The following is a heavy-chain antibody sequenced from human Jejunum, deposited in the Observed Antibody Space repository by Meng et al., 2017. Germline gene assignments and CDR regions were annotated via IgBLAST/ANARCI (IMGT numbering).Heavy chain of an antibody. V-gene: IGHV3-7*01. CDR3: ARDLQIDY. Sequence: GGSLRLSCAASGFTFSIYSMTWVRQAPGRGLEWVANIKQDGSDKNYVDPVKGRFTISRDNTKNSLYLQMSNLRAEDTAVYYCARDLQIDYWGQGTLVTVSS. CDR2: IKQDGSDK. J-gene: IGHJ4*02. CDR1: GFTFSIYS.